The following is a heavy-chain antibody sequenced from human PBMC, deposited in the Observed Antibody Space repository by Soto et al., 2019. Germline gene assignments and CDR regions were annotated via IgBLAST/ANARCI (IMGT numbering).Heavy chain of an antibody. V-gene: IGHV1-46*01. Sequence: ASVKVSCKASGYTFTSYSMHWVRQAPGQGLEWMGIINPSGGSTDYAQTFQDRLTMTRDTSTSTAYMELSSLRSEDTAVYYCARWRERFGYYYYYGMDVWGQGTTVTVPS. CDR1: GYTFTSYS. CDR2: INPSGGST. D-gene: IGHD3-16*01. CDR3: ARWRERFGYYYYYGMDV. J-gene: IGHJ6*02.